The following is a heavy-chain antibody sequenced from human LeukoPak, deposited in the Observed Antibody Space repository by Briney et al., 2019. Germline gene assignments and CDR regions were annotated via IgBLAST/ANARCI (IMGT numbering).Heavy chain of an antibody. CDR1: VTVRSNY. D-gene: IGHD2-15*01. CDR2: IYSGGST. V-gene: IGHV3-53*05. J-gene: IGHJ3*02. Sequence: GGSLRLSCAASVTVRSNYRTWVRQAPGKGLEWVSVIYSGGSTYYADSVKGRFTISRDNSQNTLYLQMNGLRAEDTGAYYCATNAVVVAATGVLDIWGQGTMVTVSS. CDR3: ATNAVVVAATGVLDI.